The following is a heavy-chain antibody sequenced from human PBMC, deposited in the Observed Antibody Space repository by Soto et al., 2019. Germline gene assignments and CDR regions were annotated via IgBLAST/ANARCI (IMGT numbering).Heavy chain of an antibody. J-gene: IGHJ4*02. CDR2: ISGSGGTT. CDR3: ARDPWAADY. D-gene: IGHD3-16*01. CDR1: GFTFSTYA. Sequence: GGSLRLSCAASGFTFSTYAMNWVRQAPGKGPEWVSTISGSGGTTYYADSVKGRLTISRDNSKNTVNLQMNSLRAEDTAVYYCARDPWAADYWGQGTLVTVSS. V-gene: IGHV3-23*01.